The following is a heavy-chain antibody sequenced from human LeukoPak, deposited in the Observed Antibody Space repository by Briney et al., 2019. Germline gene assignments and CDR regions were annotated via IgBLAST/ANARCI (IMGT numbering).Heavy chain of an antibody. D-gene: IGHD6-19*01. V-gene: IGHV3-64*01. Sequence: PGGSLRLSCAASGFTFSSYAMHWVRQAPGKGLEYVSAISSNGGSTYYANSVKGRFTISRDNSKNTLCLQMGSLRAEDMAVYYCAREGYSSGWYYFDYWGQGTLVTVSS. CDR3: AREGYSSGWYYFDY. CDR2: ISSNGGST. J-gene: IGHJ4*02. CDR1: GFTFSSYA.